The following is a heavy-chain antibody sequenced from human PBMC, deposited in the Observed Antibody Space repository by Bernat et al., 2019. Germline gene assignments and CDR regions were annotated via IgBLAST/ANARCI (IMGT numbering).Heavy chain of an antibody. CDR2: ISGSGGST. J-gene: IGHJ4*02. CDR1: GFTFSSYA. D-gene: IGHD3-16*02. CDR3: AKLESLRLGELSNFDY. V-gene: IGHV3-23*04. Sequence: EVQLVESGGGLVQPGGSLRLSCAASGFTFSSYAMSWVRQAPGKGLEWVSAISGSGGSTYYADSVKGRFTISRDNSKDTLYLQMNSLRAEDTAVYYCAKLESLRLGELSNFDYWGQGTLVTVSS.